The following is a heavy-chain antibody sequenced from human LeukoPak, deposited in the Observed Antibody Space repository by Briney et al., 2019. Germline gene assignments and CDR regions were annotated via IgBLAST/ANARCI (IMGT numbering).Heavy chain of an antibody. V-gene: IGHV4-39*01. D-gene: IGHD6-19*01. Sequence: SETLSLTCSVSGGSISNHDYYWGWIRQPPGKGLEWLGSLYFTGNRYYNPSLKSRVTLSVDTSKNQFSLKLNSVTAADTAVYYCAQYSSAWHGFDSWGQGALVTVSS. CDR1: GGSISNHDYY. CDR2: LYFTGNR. J-gene: IGHJ4*02. CDR3: AQYSSAWHGFDS.